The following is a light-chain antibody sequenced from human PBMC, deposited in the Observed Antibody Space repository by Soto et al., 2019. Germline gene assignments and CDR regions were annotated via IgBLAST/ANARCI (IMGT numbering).Light chain of an antibody. CDR3: QQYKT. CDR1: QSVSSN. V-gene: IGKV3-15*01. J-gene: IGKJ4*01. CDR2: GAS. Sequence: EIVMTQSPATLSVSPGERATLSCRASQSVSSNLAWYQQKPGQAPRLLIYGASTRATGIPARFSGSGSGTEFTLTISSLQSEDFAFYYCQQYKTFGGRTKVEIK.